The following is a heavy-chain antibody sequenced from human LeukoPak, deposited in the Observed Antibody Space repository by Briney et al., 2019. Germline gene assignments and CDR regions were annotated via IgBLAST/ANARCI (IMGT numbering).Heavy chain of an antibody. D-gene: IGHD3-10*01. J-gene: IGHJ3*02. CDR1: GFTSRRYA. V-gene: IGHV3-23*01. CDR2: ISGSVGST. Sequence: PGGSPRLSCAASGFTSRRYAMRWVREAPGKGLEWVSAISGSVGSTYYADSVKGRFTVSRDNSKNTLYLQMNSLRAEDTGVYYCAKENVLWFGELLYTDAFDIWGQGTMVTVSS. CDR3: AKENVLWFGELLYTDAFDI.